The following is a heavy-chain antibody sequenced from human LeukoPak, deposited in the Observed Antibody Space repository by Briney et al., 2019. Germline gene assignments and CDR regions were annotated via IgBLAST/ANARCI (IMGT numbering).Heavy chain of an antibody. J-gene: IGHJ4*02. Sequence: GRSLRLSCAASGFTFSSYGMHWVRQAPGKGLEWVAVISYDGSNKYYADSVKGRFTISRDNSKNTLYLQMNSLRAEDTAVYYCAKVFYGSGSYYGFDYWGQGTLVTVSS. CDR3: AKVFYGSGSYYGFDY. CDR1: GFTFSSYG. D-gene: IGHD3-10*01. V-gene: IGHV3-30*18. CDR2: ISYDGSNK.